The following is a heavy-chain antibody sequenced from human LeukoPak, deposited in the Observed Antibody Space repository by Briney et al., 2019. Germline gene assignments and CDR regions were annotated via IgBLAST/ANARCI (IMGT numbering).Heavy chain of an antibody. CDR2: INPTSGGT. V-gene: IGHV1-2*02. CDR3: ARDLKGATDY. D-gene: IGHD1-26*01. J-gene: IGHJ4*02. Sequence: ASVKVSCKASGYTFTGYHIHWVRQAPGQGLEWLGWINPTSGGTNYAQKSRGRVTMTRDTSISTAYMDLSRLTSDDTAMYYCARDLKGATDYWGQGALVTVSS. CDR1: GYTFTGYH.